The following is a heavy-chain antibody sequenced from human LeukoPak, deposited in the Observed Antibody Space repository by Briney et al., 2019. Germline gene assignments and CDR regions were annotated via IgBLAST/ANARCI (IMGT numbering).Heavy chain of an antibody. J-gene: IGHJ4*02. D-gene: IGHD1-26*01. CDR2: ITSSSTYI. CDR1: GFSFSSHS. V-gene: IGHV3-21*01. Sequence: GGSLRLSCAPSGFSFSSHSMNCVPHAPGGGRECVSIITSSSTYIDYAHSVRGRFTISRDDAKTSLFLQINSLRAEDTALYYCARGSGRSAWLIDYWGQGDLVTVSS. CDR3: ARGSGRSAWLIDY.